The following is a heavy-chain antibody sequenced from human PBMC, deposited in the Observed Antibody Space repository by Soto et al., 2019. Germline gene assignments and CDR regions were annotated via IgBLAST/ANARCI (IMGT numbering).Heavy chain of an antibody. D-gene: IGHD3-16*02. V-gene: IGHV5-51*01. CDR2: IYPGDSDT. Sequence: GESLKISCKGSGYSFTSHWIGWVRQMPGKGLEWMGIIYPGDSDTRYSPSFQGQVTISADKSISTAYLQWSSLKASDTAMYYCARHKTAYDYVWGSYRSDAFDIWGQGTMVTVSS. CDR3: ARHKTAYDYVWGSYRSDAFDI. J-gene: IGHJ3*02. CDR1: GYSFTSHW.